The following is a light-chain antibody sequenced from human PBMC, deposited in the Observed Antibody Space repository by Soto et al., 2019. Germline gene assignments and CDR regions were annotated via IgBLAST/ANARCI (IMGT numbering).Light chain of an antibody. J-gene: IGKJ1*01. CDR1: QSVRSSY. CDR3: QQYGSSPQT. Sequence: ETVLTQSPCTLSLSPGERATLSCRASQSVRSSYLAWYQQKPGQAPRLLIYDASTRATGIPDRFSGSGSGTDFTLTISRLEPEDFAVYSCQQYGSSPQTFGQGTKVDIK. CDR2: DAS. V-gene: IGKV3-20*01.